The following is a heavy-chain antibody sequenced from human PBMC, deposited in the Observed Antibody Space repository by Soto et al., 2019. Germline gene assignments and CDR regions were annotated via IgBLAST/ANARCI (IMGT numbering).Heavy chain of an antibody. J-gene: IGHJ4*02. CDR2: FDPEDGET. CDR3: ATSLWEIRFLEWLLDY. V-gene: IGHV1-24*01. Sequence: QVQLVQSGAEVKKPGASVKVSCKVSGYTLTELSMHWVRQAPGKGLEWMGGFDPEDGETIYAQKFQGRVTMTEDTSTDTAYMELSSMRSEDTAVYYCATSLWEIRFLEWLLDYWGQGTLVTVSS. CDR1: GYTLTELS. D-gene: IGHD3-3*01.